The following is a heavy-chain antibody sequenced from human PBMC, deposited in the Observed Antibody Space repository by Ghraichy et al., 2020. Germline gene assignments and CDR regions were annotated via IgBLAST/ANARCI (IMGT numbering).Heavy chain of an antibody. Sequence: ASVKVSCKASASTFTTYDMHWVRQAPGQGLEWMGRITPYSGATKFAQRFQGRVTLTTDTSISTAYMELSGLTSDDTAVYYCANFWGDSVFWGQGALVTVSS. D-gene: IGHD3-3*01. J-gene: IGHJ4*02. CDR1: ASTFTTYD. CDR3: ANFWGDSVF. CDR2: ITPYSGAT. V-gene: IGHV1-2*06.